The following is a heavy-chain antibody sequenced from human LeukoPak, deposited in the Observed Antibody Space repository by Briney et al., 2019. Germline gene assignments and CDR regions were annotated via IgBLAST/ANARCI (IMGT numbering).Heavy chain of an antibody. V-gene: IGHV3-23*03. CDR3: ATGGRSGVAFES. D-gene: IGHD2-15*01. Sequence: GGSLRLSCAASGFTFNSYAMGWVRQAPGKGLEWVSLIYSGGSTYYADSVMGRSTISRDKSNNTLYLQMNSLRAEDTAVYYCATGGRSGVAFESWGQGTLVTVSS. CDR2: IYSGGST. J-gene: IGHJ4*02. CDR1: GFTFNSYA.